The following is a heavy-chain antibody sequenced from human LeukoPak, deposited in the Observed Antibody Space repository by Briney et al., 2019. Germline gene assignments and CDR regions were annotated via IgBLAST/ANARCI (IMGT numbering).Heavy chain of an antibody. CDR2: ISYDGSNK. J-gene: IGHJ4*02. CDR3: AKIPKGGYFDY. CDR1: GFTFSSYG. D-gene: IGHD2-2*01. Sequence: PGGSLRLSCAASGFTFSSYGMHWVRQAPGKGLEWVAVISYDGSNKYYADSVKGRFTISRDSSKNTLSLQKNSLRAEDTAVYYCAKIPKGGYFDYWGQGTLVTVSS. V-gene: IGHV3-30*18.